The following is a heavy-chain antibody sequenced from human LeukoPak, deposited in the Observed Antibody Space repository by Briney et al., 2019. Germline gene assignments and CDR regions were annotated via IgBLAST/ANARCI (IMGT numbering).Heavy chain of an antibody. D-gene: IGHD6-13*01. CDR1: GFTFSSYG. CDR3: AKGTQQQLVRTSRYYFDY. V-gene: IGHV3-30*18. J-gene: IGHJ4*02. Sequence: GSLRLSCAASGFTFSSYGMHWVRQAPGKGLEWVAGISYDGSNKYYADSVKGRFTISRDNSKNTLYLQMNSLRAEDTAVYYCAKGTQQQLVRTSRYYFDYWGQGTLVTVSS. CDR2: ISYDGSNK.